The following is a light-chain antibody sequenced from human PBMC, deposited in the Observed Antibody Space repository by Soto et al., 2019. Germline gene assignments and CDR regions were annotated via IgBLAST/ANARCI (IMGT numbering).Light chain of an antibody. V-gene: IGKV3-20*01. CDR1: QSVTSNY. CDR2: GAS. Sequence: EIVLTQSPGTLSLSPGERATLSCRASQSVTSNYVAWYQQTPGQAPRLLFFGASIRATGIPDRFSGSGSGTDFTLTISSLQSEDFAVYYCQQYKNWPPITFGQGTRLEIK. CDR3: QQYKNWPPIT. J-gene: IGKJ5*01.